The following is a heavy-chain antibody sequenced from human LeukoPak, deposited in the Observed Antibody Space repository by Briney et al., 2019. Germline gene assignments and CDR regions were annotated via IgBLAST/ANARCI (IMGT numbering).Heavy chain of an antibody. CDR1: GGSISSHY. Sequence: PSETLSLTCTVSGGSISSHYWSWIRQPPGKGLEWIGYIYYSGSTNYNPSLKSRVTISVDTSKNQFSLKLSSVTAADTAVYYCARDCGSYSYYYYMDVWGKGTMVTV. D-gene: IGHD1-26*01. V-gene: IGHV4-59*11. J-gene: IGHJ6*03. CDR3: ARDCGSYSYYYYMDV. CDR2: IYYSGST.